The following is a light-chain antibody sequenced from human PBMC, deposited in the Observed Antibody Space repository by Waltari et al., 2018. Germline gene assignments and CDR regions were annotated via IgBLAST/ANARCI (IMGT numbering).Light chain of an antibody. CDR2: GNN. CDR3: QSYDRSLSAVV. V-gene: IGLV1-40*01. Sequence: QSVLTQPPSVSGAPGQRVTISCTASRPNIRAAYDVHWYQQLPKTAPKLLLNGNNIRPSGVPDRIAGFQSGTSASLTITGLQAEDVADYYCQSYDRSLSAVVFGGGTKLTVL. CDR1: RPNIRAAYD. J-gene: IGLJ2*01.